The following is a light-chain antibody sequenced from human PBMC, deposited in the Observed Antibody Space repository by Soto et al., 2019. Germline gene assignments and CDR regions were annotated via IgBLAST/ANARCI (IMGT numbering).Light chain of an antibody. J-gene: IGKJ1*01. CDR3: QQSYSTPWT. V-gene: IGKV1-39*01. Sequence: DIQMTQSPSTLSASVGDSVTITCRASLTISTYLNWYQQKPGTVPKLLVYGASRLPNGLPSRFSGSGSRTHFALTISNLPPEDFANYYWQQSYSTPWTFGQGTRVEIK. CDR2: GAS. CDR1: LTISTY.